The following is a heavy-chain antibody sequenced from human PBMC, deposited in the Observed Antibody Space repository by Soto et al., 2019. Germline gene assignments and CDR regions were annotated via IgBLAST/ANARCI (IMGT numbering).Heavy chain of an antibody. CDR2: IRAYNGNT. V-gene: IGHV1-18*01. CDR1: GYTLTSYG. D-gene: IGHD6-13*01. J-gene: IGHJ4*02. CDR3: ASDAEAGLDDY. Sequence: QVQLVQSGAEVKKPGASVKVSCKASGYTLTSYGIICVRQALGQRLEWMGWIRAYNGNTKSVQKFQGRVTMTTDTATSTAYMELRSLRSDDTAVYYCASDAEAGLDDYWGQGTLVTVSS.